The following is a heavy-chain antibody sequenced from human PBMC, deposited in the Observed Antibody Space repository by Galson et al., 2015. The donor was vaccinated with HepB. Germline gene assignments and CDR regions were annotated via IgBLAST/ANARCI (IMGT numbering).Heavy chain of an antibody. D-gene: IGHD1-26*01. V-gene: IGHV5-10-1*01. CDR2: IDPSDSYT. J-gene: IGHJ4*02. CDR3: ARHRGGSYFLNY. Sequence: QSGAEVKKPGESLRISCKGSGYSFTSYWISWVRQMPGKGLEWMGRIDPSDSYTNYSPSFQGHVTISADKSISTAYPQWSSLKASDTAMYYCARHRGGSYFLNYWGQGTLVTVSS. CDR1: GYSFTSYW.